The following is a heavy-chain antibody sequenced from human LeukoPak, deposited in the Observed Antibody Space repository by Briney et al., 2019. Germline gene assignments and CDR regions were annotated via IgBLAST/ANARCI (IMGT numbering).Heavy chain of an antibody. CDR3: ARDRPPQPRYYYYYGMDV. D-gene: IGHD6-6*01. V-gene: IGHV3-21*01. CDR2: ISSSSSYI. CDR1: GFTFSSYS. Sequence: GGSLRLSCAASGFTFSSYSMNWVRQAPGKGLEWVSSISSSSSYIYYADSVKGRFTISRDNAKNSLYLQMNSLRAEDTAVYYCARDRPPQPRYYYYYGMDVWGQGTTVTVSS. J-gene: IGHJ6*02.